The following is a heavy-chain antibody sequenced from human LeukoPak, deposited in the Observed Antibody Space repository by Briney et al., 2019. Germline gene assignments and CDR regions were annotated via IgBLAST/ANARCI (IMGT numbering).Heavy chain of an antibody. J-gene: IGHJ4*02. Sequence: ASVKVSCKASGYTFTSYGISWVRQAPGQGLEWMGWISAYNGNTNYAQKLQGRVTMTTDTPTSTAYMELRSLRSDDTAVYYCARDPDYGGNSPVDYWGQGTLVTVSS. CDR1: GYTFTSYG. CDR2: ISAYNGNT. D-gene: IGHD4-23*01. V-gene: IGHV1-18*01. CDR3: ARDPDYGGNSPVDY.